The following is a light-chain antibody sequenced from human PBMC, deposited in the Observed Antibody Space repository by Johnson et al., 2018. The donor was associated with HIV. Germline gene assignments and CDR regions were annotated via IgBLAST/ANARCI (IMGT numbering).Light chain of an antibody. J-gene: IGLJ1*01. CDR2: DNN. Sequence: QSVLTQPPSVSAAPGQKVTISCSGSSSNIGNNYVSWYQQLPGTAPKLLIYDNNKRPSGIPDRFSASKSGTSASLAISGLQSEDEADYYCATWDDSLNCYVFGTGTKVTVL. CDR3: ATWDDSLNCYV. CDR1: SSNIGNNY. V-gene: IGLV1-51*01.